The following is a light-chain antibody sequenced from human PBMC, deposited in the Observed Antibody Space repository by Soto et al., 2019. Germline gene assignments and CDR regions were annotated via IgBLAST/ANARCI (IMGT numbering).Light chain of an antibody. CDR3: QQYNDYPYT. J-gene: IGKJ2*01. Sequence: IQMTQSPSTLSASVGESVTITYRASQSISSWLAWYKQKPGKGPKLLIYKASTLKSRVPSRFSGSGSGTEFTLTISSLQPDDFATYYCQQYNDYPYTFGQGTKLEIK. CDR1: QSISSW. V-gene: IGKV1-5*03. CDR2: KAS.